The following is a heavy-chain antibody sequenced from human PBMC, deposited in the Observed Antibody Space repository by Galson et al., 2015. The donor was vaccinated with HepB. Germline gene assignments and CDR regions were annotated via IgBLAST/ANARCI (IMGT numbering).Heavy chain of an antibody. CDR1: GGTFSSYA. J-gene: IGHJ3*02. Sequence: SVKVSCKASGGTFSSYAISWVRQAPGQGLEWMGGIIPIFGTANYAQKFQGRVTITADESTSTAYMELSSLRSEDTAVYYCARDLYSSGWYGDAFDIWGQGTMVTVSS. CDR2: IIPIFGTA. D-gene: IGHD6-19*01. V-gene: IGHV1-69*13. CDR3: ARDLYSSGWYGDAFDI.